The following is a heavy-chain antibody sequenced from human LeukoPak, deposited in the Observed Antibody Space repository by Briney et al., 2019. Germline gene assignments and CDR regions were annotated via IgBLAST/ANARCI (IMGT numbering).Heavy chain of an antibody. Sequence: SETLSPTCTVSGGSISSYYWSWIRQPAGKGLEWIGRIYTSGSTNYNPSLKSRVTMSVDTFKNQFSLKLSSVTAADTAVYYCARDPEGYCSGGSCYLGWFDPWGQGTLVTVSS. D-gene: IGHD2-15*01. CDR2: IYTSGST. V-gene: IGHV4-4*07. J-gene: IGHJ5*02. CDR3: ARDPEGYCSGGSCYLGWFDP. CDR1: GGSISSYY.